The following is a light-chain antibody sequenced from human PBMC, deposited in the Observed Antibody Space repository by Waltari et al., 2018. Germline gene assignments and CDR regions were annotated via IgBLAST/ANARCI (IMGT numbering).Light chain of an antibody. CDR3: SSYTSSTTLLV. V-gene: IGLV2-14*03. J-gene: IGLJ1*01. Sequence: QSALTQPASVSGSPGQSITISCIGTSSDVGTYKYVSWYQRHPGKAPKLLIYDVSHRPSGVSNRFYGSKSGNTASLTISGLQAEDGADYYCSSYTSSTTLLVFGTGTKVTVL. CDR1: SSDVGTYKY. CDR2: DVS.